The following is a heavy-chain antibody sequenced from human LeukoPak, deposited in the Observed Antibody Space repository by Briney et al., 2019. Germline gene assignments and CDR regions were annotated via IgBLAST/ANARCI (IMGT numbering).Heavy chain of an antibody. Sequence: GGSLRLSCAASGFTFSSYAMHWVRQAPGKGLEWVAVISYDGSNKYYADSVKGRFTISRDNSKNTLYLQMNSLRAEDTAVYYCARDYSGSWYNYYYYYGMDVWGQGTTVTVSS. J-gene: IGHJ6*02. CDR1: GFTFSSYA. CDR3: ARDYSGSWYNYYYYYGMDV. V-gene: IGHV3-30*04. CDR2: ISYDGSNK. D-gene: IGHD6-13*01.